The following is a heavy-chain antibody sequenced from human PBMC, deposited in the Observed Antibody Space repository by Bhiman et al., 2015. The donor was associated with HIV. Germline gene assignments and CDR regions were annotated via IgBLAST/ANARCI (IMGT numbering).Heavy chain of an antibody. CDR2: ISSSSTTI. Sequence: EVQLVESGGGLVQPGGSLRLSCAASGFTFSSYEMNWVRQAPGKGLEWVSYISSSSTTIYYADSVKGRFTISRDNAKNSLYLQMNNLRAEDTAVYYCAREIGGYNFGYPTYYGMDVWGPRVPRSPSPQ. D-gene: IGHD5-18*01. V-gene: IGHV3-48*03. CDR3: AREIGGYNFGYPTYYGMDV. J-gene: IGHJ6*04. CDR1: GFTFSSYE.